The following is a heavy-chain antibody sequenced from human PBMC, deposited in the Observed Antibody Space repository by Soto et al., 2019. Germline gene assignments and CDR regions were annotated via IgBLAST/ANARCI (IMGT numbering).Heavy chain of an antibody. CDR1: GYTFTSYG. Sequence: QVQLVQSGAEVKKPGASVKVSCKASGYTFTSYGISWVRQAPGQGLEWMGWISAYNGNTNYAQKLQGRVTMTTDTSTSTAYMELRSLRSDDTAVYYCAREYYDFWSGYRSYYYMDVWGKGTTVTVSS. V-gene: IGHV1-18*01. D-gene: IGHD3-3*01. CDR3: AREYYDFWSGYRSYYYMDV. CDR2: ISAYNGNT. J-gene: IGHJ6*03.